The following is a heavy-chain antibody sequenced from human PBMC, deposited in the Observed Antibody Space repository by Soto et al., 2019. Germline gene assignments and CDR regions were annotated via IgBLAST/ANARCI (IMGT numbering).Heavy chain of an antibody. CDR2: ISYDGIDE. V-gene: IGHV3-30*18. J-gene: IGHJ4*02. CDR1: GFIFTSFG. Sequence: QVQLVESGGGVVQPGTSLKLSCATSGFIFTSFGMHWLRQAPGKGLEWVAVISYDGIDENYADSVKGRFAISRDKSKSTVYLHMNTLRVEDTAVYYCAKDFREMATVAPDVSWAPGTLVTVSS. CDR3: AKDFREMATVAPDVS. D-gene: IGHD4-4*01.